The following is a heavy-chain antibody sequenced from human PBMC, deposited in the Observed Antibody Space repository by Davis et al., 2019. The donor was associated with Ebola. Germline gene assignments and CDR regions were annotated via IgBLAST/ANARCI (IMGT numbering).Heavy chain of an antibody. CDR2: IWYDGSNK. D-gene: IGHD3-10*01. CDR1: GFTFSSYG. J-gene: IGHJ4*02. V-gene: IGHV3-33*06. Sequence: GESLKISCAASGFTFSSYGMHWVRQAPGKGLEWVAVIWYDGSNKYYADSVKGRFTISRDNSKNTLYLQMNSLRAEDTAVYYCAKSRNYYGSGSLSDYWGQGTLVTVSS. CDR3: AKSRNYYGSGSLSDY.